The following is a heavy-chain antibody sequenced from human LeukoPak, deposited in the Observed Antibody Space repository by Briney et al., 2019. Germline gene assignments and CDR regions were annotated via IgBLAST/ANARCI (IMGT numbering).Heavy chain of an antibody. CDR1: GGTFSSYA. D-gene: IGHD2-15*01. CDR3: ARDLGVGGSCCLWYYGMDV. J-gene: IGHJ6*02. V-gene: IGHV1-69*04. Sequence: SVKVSCKASGGTFSSYAISWVRQAPGQGLEWMGRIIPIFGIANYAQKFQGRVTITADKSTSTAYMELSSLRSEDTAVYYCARDLGVGGSCCLWYYGMDVWGQGTTVTVSS. CDR2: IIPIFGIA.